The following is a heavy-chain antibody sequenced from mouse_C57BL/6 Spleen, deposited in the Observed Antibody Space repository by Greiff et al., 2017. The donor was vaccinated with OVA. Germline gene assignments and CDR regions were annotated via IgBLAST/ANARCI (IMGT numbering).Heavy chain of an antibody. D-gene: IGHD1-1*01. V-gene: IGHV2-5*01. Sequence: QVQLQQSGPGLVQPSQSLSITCTASGFSLTSYGVHWVRQSPGQGLEWLGVIWRGGSTDYNAAFMSRLSITKDDSKSQVFYIMNSLQADDTAIYYCARYYYGSSYWYFDVWGTGTTVTVSS. CDR3: ARYYYGSSYWYFDV. CDR1: GFSLTSYG. CDR2: IWRGGST. J-gene: IGHJ1*03.